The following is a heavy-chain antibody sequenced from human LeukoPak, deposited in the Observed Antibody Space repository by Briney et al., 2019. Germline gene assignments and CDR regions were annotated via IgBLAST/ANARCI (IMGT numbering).Heavy chain of an antibody. CDR1: GYTFTSYG. D-gene: IGHD6-13*01. V-gene: IGHV1-18*01. J-gene: IGHJ6*03. Sequence: ASVTVSCKASGYTFTSYGISWVRQAPGQGLEWMGWISAYNGNTNYAQKLQGRVTMTTDTSTSTAYMELRSLRSDDTAVYYCATAPGYASSWYNHYYYYYYMDVWGKGTTVTVSS. CDR3: ATAPGYASSWYNHYYYYYYMDV. CDR2: ISAYNGNT.